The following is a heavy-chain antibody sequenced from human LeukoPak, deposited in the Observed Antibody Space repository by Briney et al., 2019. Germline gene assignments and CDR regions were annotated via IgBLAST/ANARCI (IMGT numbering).Heavy chain of an antibody. CDR3: ARERDIVVVVAAILGY. D-gene: IGHD2-15*01. CDR2: INPNSGGT. V-gene: IGHV1-2*02. Sequence: ASVKVSCKASGYTFTGYYMHWVRQAPGQGLEWMEWINPNSGGTNYAQKFQGRVTMTRDTSISTAYMELSRLRSDDTAVYYCARERDIVVVVAAILGYWGQGTLVTVSS. J-gene: IGHJ4*02. CDR1: GYTFTGYY.